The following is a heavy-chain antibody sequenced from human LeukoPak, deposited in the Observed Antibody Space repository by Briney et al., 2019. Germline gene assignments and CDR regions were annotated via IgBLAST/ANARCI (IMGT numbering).Heavy chain of an antibody. CDR1: GYTFTSYG. CDR2: ISAYNGST. Sequence: RASVKVSCKASGYTFTSYGISWVRQAPGQGLEWMGWISAYNGSTNYAQKPQGRVTMTTDTSTSTAYMELRSLRSDDTAVYYCARGKASNYGGNSGQTDYWGQGTLVTVSS. CDR3: ARGKASNYGGNSGQTDY. J-gene: IGHJ4*02. V-gene: IGHV1-18*01. D-gene: IGHD4-23*01.